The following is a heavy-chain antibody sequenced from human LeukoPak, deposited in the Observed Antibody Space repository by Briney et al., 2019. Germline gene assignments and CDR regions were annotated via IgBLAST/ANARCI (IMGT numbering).Heavy chain of an antibody. J-gene: IGHJ4*02. V-gene: IGHV3-48*03. CDR3: ARNRGSEVDY. CDR1: GFSFSSYE. Sequence: GGSLRLSCAASGFSFSSYEMNWVRQAPGKGPEWISYINSNGTTIYYADSVKGRFTVSRDNAKSSLYLQTSSLRVEDTAVYYCARNRGSEVDYWGQGTLVTVSS. CDR2: INSNGTTI. D-gene: IGHD2-15*01.